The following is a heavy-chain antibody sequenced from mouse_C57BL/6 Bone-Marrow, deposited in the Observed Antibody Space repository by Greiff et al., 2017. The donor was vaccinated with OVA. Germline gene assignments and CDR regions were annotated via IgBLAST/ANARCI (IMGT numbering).Heavy chain of an antibody. Sequence: EVKVIESGPGMVKPSQSLSLTCTVTGYSITSGYDWHWIRHFPGNKLEWMGYISNSGSTNYNPSLKSRISITHDTSKNHFFLKLNSVTTEDTATYYCARELRFYYFDYWGQGTTLTVSS. CDR1: GYSITSGYD. V-gene: IGHV3-1*01. J-gene: IGHJ2*01. CDR2: ISNSGST. CDR3: ARELRFYYFDY. D-gene: IGHD1-1*01.